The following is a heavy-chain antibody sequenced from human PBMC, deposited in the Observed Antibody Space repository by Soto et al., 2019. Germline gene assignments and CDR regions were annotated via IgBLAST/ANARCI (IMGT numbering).Heavy chain of an antibody. CDR3: ARGNRAAVAGPVIDY. J-gene: IGHJ4*02. CDR1: GGSISSYY. D-gene: IGHD6-19*01. V-gene: IGHV4-59*01. Sequence: SETLSLTCTVSGGSISSYYWSWIRQPPGKGLEWIGYIYYSGSTNYNPSLKSRVTISVDTSKNQFSLKLSSVTAADTAVYYCARGNRAAVAGPVIDYWGQGTLVTAPQ. CDR2: IYYSGST.